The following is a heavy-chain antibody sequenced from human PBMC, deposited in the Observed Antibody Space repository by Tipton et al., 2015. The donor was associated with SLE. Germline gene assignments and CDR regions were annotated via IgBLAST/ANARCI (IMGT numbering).Heavy chain of an antibody. D-gene: IGHD6-13*01. V-gene: IGHV4-34*01. CDR2: VYYSGST. CDR1: GGSFRGYF. Sequence: TLSLTCDVYGGSFRGYFWSWIRQPPGKGLEWIGNVYYSGSTYYNPSLSSRLTLLVDTSTNQFSLKLTSVTAADTAVYYCARMSSGWSVGAFDIWGQGKMVTVSS. J-gene: IGHJ3*02. CDR3: ARMSSGWSVGAFDI.